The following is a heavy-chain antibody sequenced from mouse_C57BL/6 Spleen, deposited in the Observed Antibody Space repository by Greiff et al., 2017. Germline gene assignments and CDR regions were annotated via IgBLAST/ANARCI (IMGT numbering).Heavy chain of an antibody. J-gene: IGHJ1*03. Sequence: EVHLVESGGGLVQPGGSLKLSCAASGFTFSDYYMYWVRQTPEKRLEWVAYISNGGGSTYYPDTVKGRFTISRDNAKNTLYLQMSRLKSEDTAMYYCARRYYSNYGYFDVWGTGTTVTVSS. V-gene: IGHV5-12*01. D-gene: IGHD2-5*01. CDR2: ISNGGGST. CDR1: GFTFSDYY. CDR3: ARRYYSNYGYFDV.